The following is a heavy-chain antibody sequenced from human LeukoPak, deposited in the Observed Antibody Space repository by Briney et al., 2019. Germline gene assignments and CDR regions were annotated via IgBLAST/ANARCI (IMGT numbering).Heavy chain of an antibody. CDR3: ARVDYYDRSGYFDY. CDR1: GYSFSNYW. Sequence: GESLKISCEGSGYSFSNYWLGWVRQMPGKGLEWMGIIYPGDSDTRYSPSFQGQVTISADKSISTAYLQWSSLKASDTAMHYCARVDYYDRSGYFDYWGQGTQVTVSS. CDR2: IYPGDSDT. J-gene: IGHJ4*02. D-gene: IGHD3-22*01. V-gene: IGHV5-51*01.